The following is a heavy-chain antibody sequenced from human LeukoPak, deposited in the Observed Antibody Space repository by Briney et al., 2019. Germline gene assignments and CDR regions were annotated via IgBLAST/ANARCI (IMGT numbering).Heavy chain of an antibody. V-gene: IGHV3-23*01. CDR1: GFTFSSYA. D-gene: IGHD2-8*01. CDR2: ISGSGST. CDR3: AKPTYTVLTLNWFDP. Sequence: GGSLRLSCAASGFTFSSYAMSWVRQAPGKGLEWVSAISGSGSTYYADSVKGRFTISRDNSKNTLYLQMNSLRAEDTAVYYCAKPTYTVLTLNWFDPWGQGTLVTVSS. J-gene: IGHJ5*02.